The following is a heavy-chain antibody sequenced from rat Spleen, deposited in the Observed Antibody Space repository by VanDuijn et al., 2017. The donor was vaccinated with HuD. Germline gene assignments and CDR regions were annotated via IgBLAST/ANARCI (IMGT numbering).Heavy chain of an antibody. CDR2: ISTGGGNT. CDR3: SRGGNYDFDY. V-gene: IGHV5-19*01. Sequence: EVQLVGSGGGLVQPGRSLKLSCAASGFTFSNYGMHWIRQAPTKGLEWVASISTGGGNTYYRDSVKGRFTLSRDNAKSTLYLQMGSLRSEDTATYYCSRGGNYDFDYWGQGVMVTVSS. CDR1: GFTFSNYG. D-gene: IGHD1-10*01. J-gene: IGHJ2*01.